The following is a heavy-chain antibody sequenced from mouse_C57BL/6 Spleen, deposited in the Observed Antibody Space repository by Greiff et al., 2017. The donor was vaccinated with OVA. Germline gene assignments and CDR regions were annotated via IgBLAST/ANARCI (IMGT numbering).Heavy chain of an antibody. CDR1: GYTFTSYW. CDR2: LDPSDSYT. V-gene: IGHV1-69*01. J-gene: IGHJ2*01. Sequence: QVQLQQPGAELVMPGASVKLSCKASGYTFTSYWMHWVKQRPGQGLEWIGELDPSDSYTNYNQKLKGKSTLTVDKSSSTAYMQLSSLTSEDSAVYYCAIGEVYYVDYWGQGTTLTVSS. CDR3: AIGEVYYVDY.